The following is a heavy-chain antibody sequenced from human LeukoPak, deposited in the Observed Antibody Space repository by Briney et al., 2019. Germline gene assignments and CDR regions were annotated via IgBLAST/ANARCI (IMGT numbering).Heavy chain of an antibody. J-gene: IGHJ4*02. V-gene: IGHV3-30*04. CDR1: GFTFSSYA. Sequence: PGGSLRLSCAASGFTFSSYAMHWVRQAPGKGLEWVAVISYDGSNKYYADSVKGRFTISRDNSKNTLYLQMNSLRAEDTAVYYCAKDFSELRLGELSLYFDYWGQGTLVTVSS. D-gene: IGHD3-16*02. CDR2: ISYDGSNK. CDR3: AKDFSELRLGELSLYFDY.